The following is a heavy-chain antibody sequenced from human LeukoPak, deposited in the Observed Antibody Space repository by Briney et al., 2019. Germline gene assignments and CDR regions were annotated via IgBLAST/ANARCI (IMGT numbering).Heavy chain of an antibody. V-gene: IGHV3-9*01. Sequence: GGSLRLSCAASGFTFSSYWMHWVRQAPGKGLEWVSGISWNSGSIGYADSVKGRFTTSRDNAKNSLYLQMNSLRAEDTALYYCAKRGVTTPNAFDIWGQGTMVTVSS. CDR3: AKRGVTTPNAFDI. D-gene: IGHD4-11*01. CDR1: GFTFSSYW. CDR2: ISWNSGSI. J-gene: IGHJ3*02.